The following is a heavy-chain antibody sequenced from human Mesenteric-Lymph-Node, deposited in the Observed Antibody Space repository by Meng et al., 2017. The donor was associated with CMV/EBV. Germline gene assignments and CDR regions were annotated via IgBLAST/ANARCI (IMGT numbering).Heavy chain of an antibody. Sequence: GASLNISCAASVFTFSSYDMHWVRQATGKGLEWVSCISTSSSYIYYADSVKGRFTISRDNSKNTLYLQMNNLRAEDTAVYYCARVPAKGSGGAFDIWGQGTMVTVSS. D-gene: IGHD6-19*01. CDR1: VFTFSSYD. J-gene: IGHJ3*02. CDR2: ISTSSSYI. CDR3: ARVPAKGSGGAFDI. V-gene: IGHV3-21*01.